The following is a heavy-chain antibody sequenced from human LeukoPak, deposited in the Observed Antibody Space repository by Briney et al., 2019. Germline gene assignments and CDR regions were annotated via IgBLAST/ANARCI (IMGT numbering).Heavy chain of an antibody. CDR2: IYPGDSDT. CDR3: ARQAWVPTSPSAAFDI. J-gene: IGHJ3*02. CDR1: GYSLTSYW. Sequence: GESLKISCKGSGYSLTSYWIGWVRQMPGKGLEWMGIIYPGDSDTRYSPSFQGQVTISADKSISTAYLQWSSLKASDTAMYYCARQAWVPTSPSAAFDIWGQGTMVTVSS. D-gene: IGHD2/OR15-2a*01. V-gene: IGHV5-51*01.